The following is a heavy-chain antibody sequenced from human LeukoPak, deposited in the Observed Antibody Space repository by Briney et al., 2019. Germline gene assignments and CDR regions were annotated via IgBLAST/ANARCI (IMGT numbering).Heavy chain of an antibody. Sequence: TGGSLRLSCAASGFTFSNYEMNWVRQAPGKGLEWVSYIGNSGSTIYYADSVKGRFTISRDNAKNSLYLQMNSLRAEDTAIYYCTFMITSGGFDYWGQGTLVTVSS. D-gene: IGHD3-16*01. CDR2: IGNSGSTI. CDR3: TFMITSGGFDY. J-gene: IGHJ4*02. CDR1: GFTFSNYE. V-gene: IGHV3-48*03.